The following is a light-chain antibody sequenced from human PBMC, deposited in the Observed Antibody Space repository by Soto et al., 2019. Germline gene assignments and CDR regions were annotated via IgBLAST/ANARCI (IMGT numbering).Light chain of an antibody. V-gene: IGKV3-15*01. J-gene: IGKJ2*01. CDR3: QQFDSWPPIT. CDR1: QTISTH. Sequence: EVELTQSPVTLSVSGGARATLSSRSSQTISTHLAWYQQKPGQAPRLLIYGASTRATAVPARFSGSGSGTDFTLTISRVQSEDAAVYYCQQFDSWPPITFGQGTKLEIK. CDR2: GAS.